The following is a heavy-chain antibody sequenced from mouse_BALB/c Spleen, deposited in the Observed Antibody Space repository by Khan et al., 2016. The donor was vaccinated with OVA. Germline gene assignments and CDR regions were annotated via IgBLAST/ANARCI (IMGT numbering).Heavy chain of an antibody. D-gene: IGHD2-10*01. Sequence: QVQLQQPGPGLVAPSLSLSITCTISGFSLTNYGVHWVRQPPGKGLEWLVVIWSDGSTTYNSALKSRLTITKDNSKSQVFLKMNSLQTDDTAIYFCARQPYYHYNVMDYWGQGTSVTVSS. CDR2: IWSDGST. V-gene: IGHV2-6-1*01. CDR1: GFSLTNYG. J-gene: IGHJ4*01. CDR3: ARQPYYHYNVMDY.